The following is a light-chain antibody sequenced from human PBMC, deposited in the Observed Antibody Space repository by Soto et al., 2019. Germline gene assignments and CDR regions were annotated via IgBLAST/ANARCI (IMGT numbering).Light chain of an antibody. CDR2: GAS. CDR1: QNVGNN. V-gene: IGKV3-15*01. CDR3: QQYNNGPPRT. J-gene: IGKJ1*01. Sequence: EIVMTQSPATLSVSPGERATLSCRASQNVGNNLVWYQQKPGQAPRLRIYGASTRAAGIPDRFSGSGSGTEFTLTISGRQSDDYAVYDCQQYNNGPPRTFGQGTKVDI.